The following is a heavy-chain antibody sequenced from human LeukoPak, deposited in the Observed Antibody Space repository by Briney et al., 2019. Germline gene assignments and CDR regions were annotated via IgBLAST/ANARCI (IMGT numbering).Heavy chain of an antibody. CDR3: ARDAAAMAYDY. CDR1: GYTFTGYY. CDR2: INPNSGGT. D-gene: IGHD5-18*01. Sequence: ASVKVSCKASGYTFTGYYMHWVRQAPGQGLEWMGWINPNSGGTNYAQKFQGRVTMTRDTSISTVYMELSSLRSEDTAVYYCARDAAAMAYDYWGQGTLVTVSS. J-gene: IGHJ4*02. V-gene: IGHV1-2*02.